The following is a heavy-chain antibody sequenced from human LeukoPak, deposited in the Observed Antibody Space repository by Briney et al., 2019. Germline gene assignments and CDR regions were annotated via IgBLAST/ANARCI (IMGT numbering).Heavy chain of an antibody. D-gene: IGHD3-22*01. CDR1: GFTFSSYG. J-gene: IGHJ4*02. CDR3: AKGATMIVVEGIFDY. CDR2: ISYDGSNK. Sequence: GRSLRPSCAASGFTFSSYGMHWVRQAPGKGLEWVAVISYDGSNKYYADSVKGRFTISRDNSKNTLYLQMNSLRAEDTAVYYCAKGATMIVVEGIFDYWGQGTLVTVSS. V-gene: IGHV3-30*18.